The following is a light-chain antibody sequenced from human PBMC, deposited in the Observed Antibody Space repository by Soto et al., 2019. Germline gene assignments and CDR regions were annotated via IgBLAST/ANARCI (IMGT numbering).Light chain of an antibody. CDR3: QKYGSSSWT. CDR1: QSVSSSY. V-gene: IGKV3-20*01. J-gene: IGKJ1*01. Sequence: EIVLTQSPGTLSLSPGERATLSCRASQSVSSSYLAWYQQKPGQAPRLLIYGTSSRATAIPDRFSGSGSGTVFTLTISRLEPEDFAVYYCQKYGSSSWTVGQGTKVEIK. CDR2: GTS.